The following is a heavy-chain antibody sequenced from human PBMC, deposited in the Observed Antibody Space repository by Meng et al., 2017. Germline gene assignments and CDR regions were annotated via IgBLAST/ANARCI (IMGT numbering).Heavy chain of an antibody. J-gene: IGHJ4*02. V-gene: IGHV3-21*01. CDR1: GFTFSSYS. CDR2: ISSSSSYI. CDR3: ARDLVYYYDSSGYYYFDY. D-gene: IGHD3-22*01. Sequence: GESLKISCAASGFTFSSYSMNWVRQAPGKGLEWVSSISSSSSYIYYADSVKGRFTISRDNAKNSLYLQMNSLRAEDTAVYYCARDLVYYYDSSGYYYFDYWGQGTLVTV.